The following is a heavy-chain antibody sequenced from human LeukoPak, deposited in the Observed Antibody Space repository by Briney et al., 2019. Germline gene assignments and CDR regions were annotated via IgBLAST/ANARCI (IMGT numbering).Heavy chain of an antibody. D-gene: IGHD3-22*01. CDR3: ARVSYYDSSDRYFDY. CDR1: GGSISSSSYY. Sequence: SETLSLTCTVSGGSISSSSYYWGWIRQPPGKGLEWIGSIYYSGSTYYNPSLKSRVTISVDRSKNQFSLKLSSVTAADTAVYYCARVSYYDSSDRYFDYWGQGTLVTVSS. J-gene: IGHJ4*02. CDR2: IYYSGST. V-gene: IGHV4-39*07.